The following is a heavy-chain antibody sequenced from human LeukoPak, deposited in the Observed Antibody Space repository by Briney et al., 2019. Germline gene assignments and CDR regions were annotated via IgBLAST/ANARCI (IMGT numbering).Heavy chain of an antibody. CDR3: ARGHRDYDILTGYYYNY. CDR2: INHSGST. D-gene: IGHD3-9*01. V-gene: IGHV4-34*01. CDR1: GFTFSTYA. Sequence: GSLRLSCADSGFTFSTYAMGWVRQAPGKGLEWIGEINHSGSTNYNPSLKSRVTISGDTSKNQFSLKLSSVTAADTAVYYCARGHRDYDILTGYYYNYWGQGTLVTVSS. J-gene: IGHJ4*02.